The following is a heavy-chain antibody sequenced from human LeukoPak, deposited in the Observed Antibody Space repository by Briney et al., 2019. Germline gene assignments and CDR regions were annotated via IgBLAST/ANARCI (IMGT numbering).Heavy chain of an antibody. V-gene: IGHV1-18*01. J-gene: IGHJ4*02. CDR1: GYTFTSYG. Sequence: ASVKVSCKASGYTFTSYGISWVRQAPGQGLEWMGWISAYNGNTNYAQKLQGRVTMTTDTSTSTAYMELRSLRSDDTAVYYCARVDYDFWSGYYTGSDYWGQGTLVTVSS. D-gene: IGHD3-3*01. CDR2: ISAYNGNT. CDR3: ARVDYDFWSGYYTGSDY.